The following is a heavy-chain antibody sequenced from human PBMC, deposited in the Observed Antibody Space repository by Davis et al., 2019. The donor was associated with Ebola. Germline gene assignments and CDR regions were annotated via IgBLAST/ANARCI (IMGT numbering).Heavy chain of an antibody. CDR3: ARVRTGPDGYFDY. Sequence: MPSGTLSLTCTVSGGSISSYYWSWIRQPPGKGLEWIGYIYYSGSTNYNPSLKSRVIVSEDASKNQFSLKLTSVTAADTAVYYCARVRTGPDGYFDYWGQGILVTVSS. CDR2: IYYSGST. J-gene: IGHJ4*02. CDR1: GGSISSYY. V-gene: IGHV4-59*12. D-gene: IGHD1/OR15-1a*01.